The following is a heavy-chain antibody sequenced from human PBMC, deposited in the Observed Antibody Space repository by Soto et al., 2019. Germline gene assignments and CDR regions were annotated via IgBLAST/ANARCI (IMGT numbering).Heavy chain of an antibody. CDR1: GYSFSSYW. CDR2: IYPGDSDT. D-gene: IGHD6-13*01. J-gene: IGHJ6*02. V-gene: IGHV5-51*01. CDR3: AKSYSSSWYEVGGMDV. Sequence: PGESLKISCKASGYSFSSYWIGWVRQMPGKGLEWMGIIYPGDSDTRYSPSFQGQVTISADKSISTAYLQWSSLKASDTAMYYCAKSYSSSWYEVGGMDVWGQGTTVTVSS.